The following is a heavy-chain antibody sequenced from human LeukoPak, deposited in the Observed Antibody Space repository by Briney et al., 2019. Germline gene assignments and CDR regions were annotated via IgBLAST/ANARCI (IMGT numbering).Heavy chain of an antibody. CDR2: ISSSSTYI. J-gene: IGHJ4*02. CDR3: ARDIDGGNSDDC. V-gene: IGHV3-21*01. CDR1: GFTVTDNY. Sequence: GGSLRLSCAASGFTVTDNYMNWVRQSSGKGLEWVSSISSSSTYIYYADSVKGRFTISRDNAKNSLYLQMNSLRAEDTAVYYCARDIDGGNSDDCWGQGTLVTVSS. D-gene: IGHD4-23*01.